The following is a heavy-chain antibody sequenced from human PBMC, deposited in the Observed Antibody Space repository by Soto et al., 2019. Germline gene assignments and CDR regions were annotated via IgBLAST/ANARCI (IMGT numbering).Heavy chain of an antibody. J-gene: IGHJ4*02. Sequence: GGSLRLSCAASGFTFSSYAMSWVRQAPGKGLEWVSAISGSGGSTYYADSVKGRFTISRDNSKNTLYLQMNSLRAEDTAVYYCANGDSSGYYYPPEFDYWGQGTLVTVSS. V-gene: IGHV3-23*01. D-gene: IGHD3-22*01. CDR1: GFTFSSYA. CDR3: ANGDSSGYYYPPEFDY. CDR2: ISGSGGST.